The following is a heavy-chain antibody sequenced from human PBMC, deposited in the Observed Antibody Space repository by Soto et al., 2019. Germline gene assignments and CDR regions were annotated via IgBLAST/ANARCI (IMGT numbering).Heavy chain of an antibody. Sequence: GGSLRLSCAASGFTFSSYAMHWVRQAPGKGLEWVAVISYDGSNKYYADSVKGRFTISRDNSKNTLYLQMNSLRAEDTAVYYCARDDSSIAAAGSNFDYWGQGTLVTVSS. CDR1: GFTFSSYA. D-gene: IGHD6-13*01. V-gene: IGHV3-30-3*01. CDR3: ARDDSSIAAAGSNFDY. CDR2: ISYDGSNK. J-gene: IGHJ4*02.